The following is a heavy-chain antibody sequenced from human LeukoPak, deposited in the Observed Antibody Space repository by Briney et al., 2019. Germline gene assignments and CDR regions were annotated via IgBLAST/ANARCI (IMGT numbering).Heavy chain of an antibody. Sequence: GGSLRLSCAASRFTFSNYGMHWVRQAPGKGLEWVAVVSSDGSIDYYADSLRGRFTVSRDNSKNTMFLQFNTLRPDDTAVYYCAREGMGTTFSAWFEPWGQGTLVTVSS. CDR3: AREGMGTTFSAWFEP. CDR2: VSSDGSID. V-gene: IGHV3-30*03. J-gene: IGHJ5*02. D-gene: IGHD1-7*01. CDR1: RFTFSNYG.